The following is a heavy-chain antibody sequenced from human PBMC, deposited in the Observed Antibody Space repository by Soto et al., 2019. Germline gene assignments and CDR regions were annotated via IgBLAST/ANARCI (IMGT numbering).Heavy chain of an antibody. D-gene: IGHD3-9*01. CDR3: ARELRYFDWLLSN. V-gene: IGHV3-48*02. CDR1: EFTFSSYS. Sequence: EVQLVESGGGLVQPGGSLRLSCAASEFTFSSYSMNWVRQAPGKGLEWVSYISSSSSTIYYADSVKGRFTISRDNAKNSLYLQMNRLRDEDTAVYYCARELRYFDWLLSNWGQGTLVTVSS. J-gene: IGHJ4*02. CDR2: ISSSSSTI.